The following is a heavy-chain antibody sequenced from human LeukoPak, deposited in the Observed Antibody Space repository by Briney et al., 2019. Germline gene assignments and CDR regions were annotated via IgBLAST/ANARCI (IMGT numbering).Heavy chain of an antibody. V-gene: IGHV3-30-3*01. Sequence: GGSLRLSCAASGFTFNSYSMHWVRQAPGKGLEWVTAISDDETYKFYADSVKGRFTISRDNSKNTLYLQMNSLRAEDTAVYYCARDFAYYYDSSVPTHPPWGQGTLVTVSS. CDR2: ISDDETYK. CDR1: GFTFNSYS. D-gene: IGHD3-22*01. J-gene: IGHJ5*02. CDR3: ARDFAYYYDSSVPTHPP.